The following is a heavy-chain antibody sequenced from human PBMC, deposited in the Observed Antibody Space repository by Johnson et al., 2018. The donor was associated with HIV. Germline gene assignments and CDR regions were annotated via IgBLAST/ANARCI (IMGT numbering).Heavy chain of an antibody. CDR2: ISHDGSAK. CDR1: GFSFNTNG. CDR3: ASVRGSDAFDI. V-gene: IGHV3-30*03. D-gene: IGHD5-12*01. J-gene: IGHJ3*02. Sequence: VQLVESGGGVVQPGTSLRLSCAASGFSFNTNGMHWVRQAPGKGLEWVSFISHDGSAKFYTDSVKGRFTISRENAKNSLYLQMNSLRAGDTAVYYCASVRGSDAFDIWGQGTMVTVSS.